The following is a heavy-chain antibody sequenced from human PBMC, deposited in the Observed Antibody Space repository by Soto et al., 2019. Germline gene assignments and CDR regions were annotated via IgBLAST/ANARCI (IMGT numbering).Heavy chain of an antibody. V-gene: IGHV4-31*02. CDR3: ARDRTLTTVTAKNYYYYGMDV. J-gene: IGHJ6*02. CDR1: GGSISSGGYY. CDR2: IYYSGST. D-gene: IGHD4-4*01. Sequence: SDTLYLGCTVSGGSISSGGYYWSWIRQHPGKGLEWIGYIYYSGSTYYNPSLKSRVTISVDTSKNQFSLKLSSVTAADTAVYYCARDRTLTTVTAKNYYYYGMDVWGQGTTVTVPS.